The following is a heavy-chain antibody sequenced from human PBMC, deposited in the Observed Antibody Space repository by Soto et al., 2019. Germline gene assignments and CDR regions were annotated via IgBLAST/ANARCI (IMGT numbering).Heavy chain of an antibody. Sequence: GGSLILSCAASGFTFSSYGMHWVRQAPGKGLEWVAVIWYDGSNKYYADSVKGRFTISRDNSKNTLYLQMNSLRAEDTAVYYCAREGYYDSSGSYYYYGMDVWGQGTTVTVSS. V-gene: IGHV3-33*01. CDR2: IWYDGSNK. CDR1: GFTFSSYG. CDR3: AREGYYDSSGSYYYYGMDV. D-gene: IGHD3-22*01. J-gene: IGHJ6*02.